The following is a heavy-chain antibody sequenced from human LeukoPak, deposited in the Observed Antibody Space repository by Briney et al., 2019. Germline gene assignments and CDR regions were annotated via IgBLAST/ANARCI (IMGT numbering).Heavy chain of an antibody. J-gene: IGHJ4*02. V-gene: IGHV1-46*01. Sequence: ASVKVSCKASGYTFTSYYMHWVRQAPGQGLEWMGIINPSGGSTSYAQKFQGRVTMTRDTSTSTVYMELSSLRSDDTAVYYCARVTRHTRYCSSTSCSPDYWGQGTLVTVSS. CDR2: INPSGGST. CDR3: ARVTRHTRYCSSTSCSPDY. D-gene: IGHD2-2*01. CDR1: GYTFTSYY.